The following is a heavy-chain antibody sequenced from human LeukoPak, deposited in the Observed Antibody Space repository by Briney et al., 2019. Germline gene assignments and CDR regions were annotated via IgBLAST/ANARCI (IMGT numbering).Heavy chain of an antibody. CDR1: GFTFSSYA. CDR3: AKDITHYDSSGYPDY. D-gene: IGHD3-22*01. Sequence: GGSLRLSCAASGFTFSSYAMHWVRQAPGKGLEWVSGISWNSGSIGYADSVKGRFTISRDNAKNSLYLQMNSLRAEDTALYYCAKDITHYDSSGYPDYWGQGTLVTVSS. J-gene: IGHJ4*02. V-gene: IGHV3-9*01. CDR2: ISWNSGSI.